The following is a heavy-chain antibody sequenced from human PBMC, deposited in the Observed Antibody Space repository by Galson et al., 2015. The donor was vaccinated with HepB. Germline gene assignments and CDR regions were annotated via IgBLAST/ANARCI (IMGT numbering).Heavy chain of an antibody. Sequence: QSGAEVKKPGESLKISCKASGYSFTTYWIGWVRQMPGKGLEYMGIVYPTDFDTKYSPSFQGQVTISADRSTNTAYLEWSSLKASDTATYYCVRQSTGWHWFDPWGQGTLVTVSS. CDR3: VRQSTGWHWFDP. V-gene: IGHV5-51*01. J-gene: IGHJ5*02. CDR1: GYSFTTYW. D-gene: IGHD6-19*01. CDR2: VYPTDFDT.